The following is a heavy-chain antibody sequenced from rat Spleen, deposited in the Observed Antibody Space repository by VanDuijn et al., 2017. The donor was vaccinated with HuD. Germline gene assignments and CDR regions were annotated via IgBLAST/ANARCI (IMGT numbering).Heavy chain of an antibody. CDR1: GFTFNNYW. Sequence: EVQLVESGGGLVQPGRSLKLSCVASGFTFNNYWMGWVRQAPGKGLEWIGEINMDSSTIKYTPSLKHKITISRDNAQNTLYLQMNKLGSEDTAIYYCVRERAGVDYWGQGVMVTFSS. D-gene: IGHD4-1*01. J-gene: IGHJ2*01. CDR3: VRERAGVDY. CDR2: INMDSSTI. V-gene: IGHV4-2*01.